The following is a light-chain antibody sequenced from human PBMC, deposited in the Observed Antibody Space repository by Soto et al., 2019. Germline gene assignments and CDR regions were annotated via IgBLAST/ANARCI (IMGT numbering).Light chain of an antibody. V-gene: IGKV3-15*01. CDR2: GAS. J-gene: IGKJ1*01. CDR1: QRVSTN. CDR3: QQYNNWPT. Sequence: EIVMTQSPATLSVSPGERATLSCRASQRVSTNLAWYQQKPGQAPRLLVYGASTSATGIPARFCGSGSGTEFTLTISSLQSEDFAVDYCQQYNNWPTFGQGTKVEIK.